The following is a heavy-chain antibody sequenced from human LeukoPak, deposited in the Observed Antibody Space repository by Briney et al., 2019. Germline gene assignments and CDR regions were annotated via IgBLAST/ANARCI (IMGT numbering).Heavy chain of an antibody. J-gene: IGHJ4*02. CDR3: AKFGPVAVAGTVDY. CDR2: ITSSGGST. CDR1: GFTFSSYA. D-gene: IGHD6-19*01. Sequence: GGSLRLSCAASGFTFSSYAMSWVRQAPGKGLEWVSAITSSGGSTYYAASVKGRFTIPRDNSKNTLYLQMNSLRAEDTAVYYCAKFGPVAVAGTVDYWGQGTLVTVSS. V-gene: IGHV3-23*01.